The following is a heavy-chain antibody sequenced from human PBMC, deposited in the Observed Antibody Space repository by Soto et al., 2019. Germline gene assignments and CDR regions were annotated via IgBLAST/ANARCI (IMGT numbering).Heavy chain of an antibody. CDR2: VSTSGGTT. CDR1: GFSFTSSA. Sequence: EVQLLESGGGLVQPEGSLRLSCAASGFSFTSSALGWVRQAPGKGLEWVSAVSTSGGTTYYADSVKGRFAISRDNSKSPLYLQMSSLRAEDTALYCCAKPRRYSGGIYRSVDLWGRGTLVTVSS. CDR3: AKPRRYSGGIYRSVDL. D-gene: IGHD6-19*01. J-gene: IGHJ2*01. V-gene: IGHV3-23*01.